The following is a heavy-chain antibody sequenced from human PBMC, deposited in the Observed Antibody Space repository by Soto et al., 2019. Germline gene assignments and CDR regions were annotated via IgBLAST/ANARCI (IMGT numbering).Heavy chain of an antibody. Sequence: QLQLQESAPGLVKPSATLSLTCTVSGGSIRSSSYYWGWIRQPPGKGLEWIGSIYYSGSTYYNPTLKSRVTISVDTSKHQFSLKLGSETAADTSVEYGARNYGGVDYWGQGTLVTVSS. CDR1: GGSIRSSSYY. CDR2: IYYSGST. CDR3: ARNYGGVDY. V-gene: IGHV4-39*01. D-gene: IGHD3-16*01. J-gene: IGHJ4*02.